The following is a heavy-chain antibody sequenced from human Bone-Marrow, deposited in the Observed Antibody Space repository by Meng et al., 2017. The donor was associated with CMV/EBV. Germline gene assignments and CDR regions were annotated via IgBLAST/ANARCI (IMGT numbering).Heavy chain of an antibody. CDR3: ARVDCSSTSCSDDAFYI. V-gene: IGHV3-30-3*01. J-gene: IGHJ3*02. CDR1: GFTFSSYA. CDR2: ISYDGSNK. D-gene: IGHD2-2*01. Sequence: GESLKISCAASGFTFSSYAMHWVRQAPGKGLEWVAVISYDGSNKYYADSVKGRFIISRDNSKNTLYLQMNSLRAEDTAVYYCARVDCSSTSCSDDAFYIWGQGTMGT.